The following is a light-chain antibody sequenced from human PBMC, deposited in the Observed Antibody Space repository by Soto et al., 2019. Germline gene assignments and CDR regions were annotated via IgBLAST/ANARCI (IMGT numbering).Light chain of an antibody. CDR2: EVN. Sequence: QSVLTPPASVSGSHGQSVTISCTGTSSDVGAYDYVSWYQHPPGKAPKLIIYEVNNRPSGVSNRFSGSKSGNTASLTISGIQAEDEADYYCSSYASNNILYVFGTGTKVTVL. CDR1: SSDVGAYDY. J-gene: IGLJ1*01. CDR3: SSYASNNILYV. V-gene: IGLV2-14*01.